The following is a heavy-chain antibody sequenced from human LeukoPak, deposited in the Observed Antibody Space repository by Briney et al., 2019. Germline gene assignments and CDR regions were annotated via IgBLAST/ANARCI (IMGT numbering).Heavy chain of an antibody. Sequence: PGGSLRLSCAASGFTFGSYGMSWVRQAPGKGLEWVSTSSGSGGTTYSADSVKGRFTISRDNSKNTLYLQMNSLRADDTAVYYCAGLDAAMPDAFDIWGQGTTVTVSS. J-gene: IGHJ3*02. CDR3: AGLDAAMPDAFDI. D-gene: IGHD5-18*01. CDR2: SSGSGGTT. V-gene: IGHV3-23*01. CDR1: GFTFGSYG.